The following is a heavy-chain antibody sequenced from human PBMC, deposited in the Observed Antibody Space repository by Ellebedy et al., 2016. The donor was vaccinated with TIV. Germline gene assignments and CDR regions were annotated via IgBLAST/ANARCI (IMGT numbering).Heavy chain of an antibody. V-gene: IGHV3-66*02. D-gene: IGHD6-6*01. J-gene: IGHJ6*02. CDR1: GFTVSNNY. CDR2: IYSGGST. Sequence: PGGSLRLSCAASGFTVSNNYISWVRQAPGKGLEWVSVIYSGGSTYYADSVKGRFIIPRDNSKNTLYLQMNSLRVDDTAVYYCAEEGGSSGGASGMDVWGQGTAVVVSS. CDR3: AEEGGSSGGASGMDV.